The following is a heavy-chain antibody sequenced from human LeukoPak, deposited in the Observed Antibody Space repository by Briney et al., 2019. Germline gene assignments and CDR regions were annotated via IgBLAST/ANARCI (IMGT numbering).Heavy chain of an antibody. CDR3: AKEGIAVFDY. J-gene: IGHJ4*02. V-gene: IGHV3-23*01. Sequence: PGGSLRLSCAASGFTFSSYAISWVRQAPGKGLEWVSAISGRGGSTYYAESVKGRFTITRDNSKNTLYLQMNRLRAEETAVYYCAKEGIAVFDYWGQGALVTVSS. CDR1: GFTFSSYA. CDR2: ISGRGGST. D-gene: IGHD6-19*01.